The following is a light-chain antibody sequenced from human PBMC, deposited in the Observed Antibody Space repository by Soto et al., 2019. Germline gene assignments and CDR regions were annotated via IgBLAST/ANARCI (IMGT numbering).Light chain of an antibody. CDR2: DVS. CDR1: NSDVGDYNY. CDR3: SSYTSSSTYVL. J-gene: IGLJ2*01. V-gene: IGLV2-14*01. Sequence: QSALTQPASVSGSPGQSITISCTGTNSDVGDYNYVSWYQQHPGKAPKLMIFDVSNRPSGISNRFSGSKSGNTASLTISGLQAEDEADYYCSSYTSSSTYVLFGGGTKLTVL.